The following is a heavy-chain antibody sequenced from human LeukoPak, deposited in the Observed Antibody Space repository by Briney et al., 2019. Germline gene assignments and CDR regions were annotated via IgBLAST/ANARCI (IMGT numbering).Heavy chain of an antibody. D-gene: IGHD3-16*02. Sequence: PGRSLRLSCAAVGLSFSSSGMDWVRQAQGKGLEWVSGISGSGGSTYHADSVKGRFTISRDNSKDTLFLQMNSLRAEDTAVYYCAKHEPGGVIVPFDFWGQGTLVTVSS. J-gene: IGHJ4*02. CDR1: GLSFSSSG. CDR3: AKHEPGGVIVPFDF. CDR2: ISGSGGST. V-gene: IGHV3-23*01.